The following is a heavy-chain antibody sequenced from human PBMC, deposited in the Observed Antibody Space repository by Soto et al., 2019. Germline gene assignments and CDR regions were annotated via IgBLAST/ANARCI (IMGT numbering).Heavy chain of an antibody. CDR2: IKQDGSEK. D-gene: IGHD3-10*01. J-gene: IGHJ4*02. CDR1: GFTFSSYW. CDR3: ARADRVAGRFEY. V-gene: IGHV3-7*03. Sequence: GVSLRLSCTASGFTFSSYWMSWVRQAPGKGLEWVANIKQDGSEKYYVDSVKGRFTISRDNTKNSLYLQMNSLRAEDTAVYYCARADRVAGRFEYWGQGNMVTVSS.